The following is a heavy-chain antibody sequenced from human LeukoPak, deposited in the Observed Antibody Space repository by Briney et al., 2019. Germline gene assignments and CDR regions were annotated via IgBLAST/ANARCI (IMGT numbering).Heavy chain of an antibody. CDR3: ARPGGLVEYFRH. CDR2: IYYSGST. CDR1: GRSISSSSYY. V-gene: IGHV4-39*01. D-gene: IGHD3/OR15-3a*01. J-gene: IGHJ1*01. Sequence: PSETLSLTCTVSGRSISSSSYYWGWIRQPPGKGLEWIGSIYYSGSTYYNPSLKSRVTISVDTSKSQFSLKLSSVTAADTAVYYCARPGGLVEYFRHWGQGTLVTVSS.